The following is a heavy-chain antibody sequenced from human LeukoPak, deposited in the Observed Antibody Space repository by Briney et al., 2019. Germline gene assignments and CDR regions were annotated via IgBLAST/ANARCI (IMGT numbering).Heavy chain of an antibody. D-gene: IGHD3-22*01. CDR2: IYSGGST. CDR1: GFTVSSNY. J-gene: IGHJ4*02. V-gene: IGHV3-53*01. Sequence: PGGSLRLSCAASGFTVSSNYMSWVRQAPGKGLEWVSVIYSGGSTYYADSVKGRFTISRDNSKNTLHLQMNSLRAEDTAVYYCARAFRYYYDSSGYFDYWGQGTLVTVSS. CDR3: ARAFRYYYDSSGYFDY.